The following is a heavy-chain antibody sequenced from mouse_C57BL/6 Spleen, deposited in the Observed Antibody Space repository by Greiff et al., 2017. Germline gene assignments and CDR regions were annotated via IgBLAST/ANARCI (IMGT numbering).Heavy chain of an antibody. CDR3: AAPYDYDEWSAY. D-gene: IGHD2-4*01. J-gene: IGHJ3*01. Sequence: QVQLQQSGAELVRPGASVKLSCKASGYTFTDYYINWVKQRPGQGLEWIARIYPGSGNTYYNEKFKGKATLTAEKSSSAAYMQLSSLTSEDSAVYFCAAPYDYDEWSAYWGQGALVTVSA. CDR1: GYTFTDYY. CDR2: IYPGSGNT. V-gene: IGHV1-76*01.